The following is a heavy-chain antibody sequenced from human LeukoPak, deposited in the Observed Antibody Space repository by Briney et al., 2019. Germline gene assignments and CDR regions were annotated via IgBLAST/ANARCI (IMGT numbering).Heavy chain of an antibody. V-gene: IGHV1-8*01. CDR1: GYTFTSYD. CDR2: MNPNSGNT. D-gene: IGHD6-19*01. J-gene: IGHJ4*02. Sequence: VASVKVSCKASGYTFTSYDINWVRQATGQGLEWMGWMNPNSGNTGYAQKFQGRVTMTRNTSISTAYMELSSLRSEDTAVYYCGRGRGRAVAAGVYWGQGTLVTVSS. CDR3: GRGRGRAVAAGVY.